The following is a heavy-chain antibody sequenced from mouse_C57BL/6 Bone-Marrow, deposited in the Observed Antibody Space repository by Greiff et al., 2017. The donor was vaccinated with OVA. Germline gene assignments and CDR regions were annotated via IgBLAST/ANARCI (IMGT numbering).Heavy chain of an antibody. CDR3: ARIYDGLYYFDY. CDR2: ISYDGSN. J-gene: IGHJ2*01. CDR1: GYSITSGYY. D-gene: IGHD2-3*01. V-gene: IGHV3-6*01. Sequence: EVQLQESGPGLVKPSQSLSLTCSVTGYSITSGYYWNWIRQFPGNKLEWMGYISYDGSNNYNPSLKNRISITRDTSKNQFFLKLNSVTTEDTATYYCARIYDGLYYFDYWGQGTTLTVSS.